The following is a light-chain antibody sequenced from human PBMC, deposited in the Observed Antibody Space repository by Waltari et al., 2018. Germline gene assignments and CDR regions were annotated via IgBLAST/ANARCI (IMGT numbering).Light chain of an antibody. CDR3: QTWGTGTYWV. CDR1: SVCGHFA. J-gene: IGLJ3*02. Sequence: QVVLTHSPSASARLGASVKLTCPLSSVCGHFAIASHQHQPEKRPRYLMKLNSDGSHTKGDGIPDRFSGSSYGAERYLTISSLQSEDEADYYCQTWGTGTYWVFGGGTKLTVL. CDR2: LNSDGSH. V-gene: IGLV4-69*01.